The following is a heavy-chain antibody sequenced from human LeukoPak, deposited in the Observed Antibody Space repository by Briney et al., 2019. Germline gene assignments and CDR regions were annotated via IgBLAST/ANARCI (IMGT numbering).Heavy chain of an antibody. J-gene: IGHJ5*01. CDR1: GFPYSNYA. V-gene: IGHV3-23*01. CDR3: AIGSTYHEFWGSYYSDS. D-gene: IGHD3-3*01. Sequence: GRSLTLFCAASGFPYSNYAMNWLRQAPGKALEGVSSINGCGSNTYYEDSVKGRLTISRDNSKHTLYLQMNSLRAGDTAVYFCAIGSTYHEFWGSYYSDSWGQGTLVTVSS. CDR2: INGCGSNT.